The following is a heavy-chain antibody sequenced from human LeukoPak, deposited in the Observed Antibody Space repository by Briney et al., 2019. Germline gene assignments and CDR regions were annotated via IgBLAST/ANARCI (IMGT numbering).Heavy chain of an antibody. Sequence: PSETLSLTCTVSGGSISSGGYYWSWIRQHPGKGLEWIGYIYYSGSTYYNPSLKSRVTISVDTSKNQFSLKLSSVTAADTAVYYCARSSGYGSGSYYLGYYYYGMDVWGQGTTVTVSS. CDR1: GGSISSGGYY. J-gene: IGHJ6*02. D-gene: IGHD3-10*01. V-gene: IGHV4-31*03. CDR2: IYYSGST. CDR3: ARSSGYGSGSYYLGYYYYGMDV.